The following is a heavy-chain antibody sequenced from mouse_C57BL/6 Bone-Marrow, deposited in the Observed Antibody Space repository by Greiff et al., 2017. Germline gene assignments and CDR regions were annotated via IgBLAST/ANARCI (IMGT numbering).Heavy chain of an antibody. Sequence: DVQLVESGGGLVQPGGSLKLSCAASGFTFSDYYMYWVRQTPEKRLEWVAYISNGGGSTYYPDTVKGRFTISRDNAKNTLYLQMSRLKSEDTAMYYCARHGVVTTGFAYWGQGTLVTVSA. CDR3: ARHGVVTTGFAY. V-gene: IGHV5-12*01. J-gene: IGHJ3*01. D-gene: IGHD2-2*01. CDR1: GFTFSDYY. CDR2: ISNGGGST.